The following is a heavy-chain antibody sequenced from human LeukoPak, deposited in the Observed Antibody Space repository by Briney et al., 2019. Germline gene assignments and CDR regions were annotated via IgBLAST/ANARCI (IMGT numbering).Heavy chain of an antibody. CDR1: GFTCSSYS. CDR3: AREGGYSHRLKHFDL. CDR2: ISYDGVNK. J-gene: IGHJ4*02. Sequence: GGSLRLSCAASGFTCSSYSMHWVRQAPGKGLNWVSFISYDGVNKYADSVKGRFTISRDNSKNTLYLQMNGLREEDTAVYYCAREGGYSHRLKHFDLWGQGTLVTVSS. D-gene: IGHD6-13*01. V-gene: IGHV3-30*04.